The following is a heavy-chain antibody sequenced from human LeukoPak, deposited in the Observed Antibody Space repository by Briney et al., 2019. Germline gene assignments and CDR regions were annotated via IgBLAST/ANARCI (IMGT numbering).Heavy chain of an antibody. V-gene: IGHV1-2*02. J-gene: IGHJ5*02. Sequence: ASVKVSCKASGYTFTGYFIHWVRQAPGQGLEWMGWINPNSGGTNYALKFQGRVTMTRDMSTTTDYMELSSLRSEDTAVYYCARDNSVGDIAWWFDPWGQGTLVTVSS. CDR2: INPNSGGT. CDR3: ARDNSVGDIAWWFDP. CDR1: GYTFTGYF. D-gene: IGHD3-16*02.